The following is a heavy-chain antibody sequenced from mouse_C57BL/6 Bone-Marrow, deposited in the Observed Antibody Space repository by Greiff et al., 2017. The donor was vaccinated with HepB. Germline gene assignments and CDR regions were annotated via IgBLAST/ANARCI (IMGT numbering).Heavy chain of an antibody. CDR1: GYTFTSYW. CDR3: TRLQLGGGDYYAMDY. D-gene: IGHD4-1*02. V-gene: IGHV1-5*01. Sequence: EVQLQQSGTVLARPGASVKMSCKTSGYTFTSYWMHWVKQRPGQGLEWIGAIYPGNSDTSYNQKFKGKAKLTAVTSASTAYMELSSLTNEDSAVYYCTRLQLGGGDYYAMDYWGQGTSVTVSS. J-gene: IGHJ4*01. CDR2: IYPGNSDT.